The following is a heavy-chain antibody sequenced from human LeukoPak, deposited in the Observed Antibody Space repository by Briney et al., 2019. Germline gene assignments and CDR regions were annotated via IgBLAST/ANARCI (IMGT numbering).Heavy chain of an antibody. CDR2: IGTAGDT. CDR1: GFTFSSYD. CDR3: AREGWYGARGAFDI. D-gene: IGHD6-19*01. Sequence: GGSLRLSCAASGFTFSSYDMHWVRQATGKGLEWVSAIGTAGDTYYPGSVKGRFTISRENAKNSLYLQMNSLRAGDTAVYYCAREGWYGARGAFDIWGQGTMVTVSS. J-gene: IGHJ3*02. V-gene: IGHV3-13*01.